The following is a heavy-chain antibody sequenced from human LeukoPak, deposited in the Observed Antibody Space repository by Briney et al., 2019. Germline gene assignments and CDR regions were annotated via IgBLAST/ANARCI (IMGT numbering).Heavy chain of an antibody. CDR3: AKALYGDYGRFDY. D-gene: IGHD4-17*01. J-gene: IGHJ4*02. CDR1: GFTLSTYA. V-gene: IGHV3-23*01. CDR2: ISDGGSDT. Sequence: PGGSLRLSCAASGFTLSTYAMSWVRQAPGKGLDWVSTISDGGSDTHYADSVKGRFTISRDNSKNTVYLQINSLRAEDTAVYYCAKALYGDYGRFDYWGQGTLVTVSS.